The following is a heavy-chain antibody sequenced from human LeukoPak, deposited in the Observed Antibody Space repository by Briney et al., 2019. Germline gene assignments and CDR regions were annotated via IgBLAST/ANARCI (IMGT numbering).Heavy chain of an antibody. CDR1: GGSISSGDYY. D-gene: IGHD1-26*01. CDR2: IYYSGST. V-gene: IGHV4-30-4*01. Sequence: PSQTLSLTCTVSGGSISSGDYYWSWIRQPPGKGLEWIGYIYYSGSTYYNPSLKSRVTISVDKSKNQFSLKLSSVTAADTAVYYCARVQSGSYLGYYYYGMDVWGQGTTVTVSS. J-gene: IGHJ6*02. CDR3: ARVQSGSYLGYYYYGMDV.